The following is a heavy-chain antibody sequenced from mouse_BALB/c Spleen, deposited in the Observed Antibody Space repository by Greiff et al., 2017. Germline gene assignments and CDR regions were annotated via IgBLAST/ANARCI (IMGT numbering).Heavy chain of an antibody. J-gene: IGHJ2*01. CDR3: ARDGYDESGFDY. D-gene: IGHD2-2*01. CDR1: GYSITSDYA. V-gene: IGHV3-2*02. CDR2: ISYSGST. Sequence: VQLKESGPGLVKPSQSLSLTCTVTGYSITSDYAWNWIRQFPGNKLEWMSYISYSGSTSYNPSLKSRISITRDTSKNQFFLQLNSVTTEDTATYYCARDGYDESGFDYWGQGTTLTVSS.